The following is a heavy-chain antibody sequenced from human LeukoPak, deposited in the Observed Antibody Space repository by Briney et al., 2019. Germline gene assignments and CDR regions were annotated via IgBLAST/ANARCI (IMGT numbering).Heavy chain of an antibody. CDR3: ARDFGRSWPGTLDY. V-gene: IGHV3-15*01. J-gene: IGHJ4*02. D-gene: IGHD6-13*01. CDR2: IKSKTDGGTT. CDR1: GFTFSNAW. Sequence: GGSLRLSCAASGFTFSNAWMSWVRQAPGKGLEWVGRIKSKTDGGTTDYAAPVKGRFTISRDDSKNTLYLQMNSLRAEDTAVYYCARDFGRSWPGTLDYWGQGTLVTVSS.